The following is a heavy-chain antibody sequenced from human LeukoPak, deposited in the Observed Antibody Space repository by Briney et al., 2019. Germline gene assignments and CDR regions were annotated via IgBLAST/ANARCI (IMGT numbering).Heavy chain of an antibody. V-gene: IGHV4-39*07. CDR1: GGSISISGYY. J-gene: IGHJ5*02. D-gene: IGHD4-17*01. Sequence: SETLSLTCTVSGGSISISGYYWGWIRQPPGRGLEWIGEINHSGSTNYNPSLKSRVTISVDTSKNQFSLKLSSVTAADTAVYYCARDTPDYGDYVLRVWWFDPWGQGTLVTVSS. CDR2: INHSGST. CDR3: ARDTPDYGDYVLRVWWFDP.